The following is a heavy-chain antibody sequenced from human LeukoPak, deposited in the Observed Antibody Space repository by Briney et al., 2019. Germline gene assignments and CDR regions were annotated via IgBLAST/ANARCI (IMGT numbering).Heavy chain of an antibody. CDR3: ASIYGSGSYYSWFDP. Sequence: SETLSLTCTVSGVSISSSNSYWGWIRQPPGKGLEWIGSIYYSGNTYYNASLKSQVSISIDTSKNQFSLRLTSVTAADTAVYYCASIYGSGSYYSWFDPWGQGTLVTVSS. J-gene: IGHJ5*02. CDR2: IYYSGNT. V-gene: IGHV4-39*01. D-gene: IGHD3-10*01. CDR1: GVSISSSNSY.